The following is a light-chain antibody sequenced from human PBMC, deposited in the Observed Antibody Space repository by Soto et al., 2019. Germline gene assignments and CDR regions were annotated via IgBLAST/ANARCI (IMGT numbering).Light chain of an antibody. Sequence: QSVLTQPASVSGSPGQSITIACTGTNSEVGGYNYVSWYQQYPGKATRLVISDVSNRPSGVSNRFSGSKSGNSASLTISGLQAEDEADYYCSSYTSSSTYDFGTGTKVTVL. V-gene: IGLV2-14*01. CDR2: DVS. CDR3: SSYTSSSTYD. J-gene: IGLJ1*01. CDR1: NSEVGGYNY.